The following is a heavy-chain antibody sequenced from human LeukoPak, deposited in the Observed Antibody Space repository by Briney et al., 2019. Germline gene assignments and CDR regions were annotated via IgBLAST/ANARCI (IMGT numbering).Heavy chain of an antibody. D-gene: IGHD5-12*01. V-gene: IGHV3-49*04. J-gene: IGHJ4*02. CDR2: IRSKNYGGTT. Sequence: GRSVRLSCTGSGFTFGDYAMDWVRQAPGKGLEWVGFIRSKNYGGTTEYAASVKGRFTISRDDSRSIAYLQMNSLKTEDTAVYYCTRVIVATKDYWGAGNLVTVSS. CDR1: GFTFGDYA. CDR3: TRVIVATKDY.